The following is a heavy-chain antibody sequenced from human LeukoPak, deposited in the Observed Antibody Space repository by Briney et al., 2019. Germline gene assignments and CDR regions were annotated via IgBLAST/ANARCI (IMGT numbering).Heavy chain of an antibody. D-gene: IGHD6-19*01. CDR1: GFTFSSDA. CDR3: AKGFSSPPQWLFDPGHDY. J-gene: IGHJ4*02. CDR2: ITGSGDST. Sequence: PGGSLRLSCAASGFTFSSDAMNWVRQAPGKGLEWVSSITGSGDSTYYADSVKGRFTISGDNSKNTLYLQMNSLRAEDTAVYYCAKGFSSPPQWLFDPGHDYWGQGTLVTVSS. V-gene: IGHV3-23*01.